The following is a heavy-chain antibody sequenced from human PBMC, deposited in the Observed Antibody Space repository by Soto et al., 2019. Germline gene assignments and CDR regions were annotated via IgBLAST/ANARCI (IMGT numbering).Heavy chain of an antibody. CDR1: GFTFSSYS. V-gene: IGHV3-21*01. CDR3: ARDQSFRGSGSYLVSQDY. J-gene: IGHJ4*02. CDR2: ISSSSSYI. D-gene: IGHD3-10*01. Sequence: VGSLRLSCAASGFTFSSYSMNWVRQAPGKGLEWVSSISSSSSYIYYADSVKGRFTISRDNAKNSLYLQMNSLRAEDTAVYYCARDQSFRGSGSYLVSQDYWGQGTLVTVSS.